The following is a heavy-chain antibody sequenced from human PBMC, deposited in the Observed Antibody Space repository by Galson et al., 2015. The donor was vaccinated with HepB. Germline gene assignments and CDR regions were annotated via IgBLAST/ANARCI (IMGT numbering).Heavy chain of an antibody. V-gene: IGHV3-30*04. CDR3: ARDLYIRAGGGGGSFLGY. Sequence: SLRLSCAASGFTFSSYAMHWVRQAPGKGLEWVAVISYDGSNKYYADYVQGRFTISRDNSKNTLYLQMNSLRAEDTAVYYCARDLYIRAGGGGGSFLGYWGQGTLVTVSS. CDR1: GFTFSSYA. CDR2: ISYDGSNK. D-gene: IGHD1-26*01. J-gene: IGHJ4*02.